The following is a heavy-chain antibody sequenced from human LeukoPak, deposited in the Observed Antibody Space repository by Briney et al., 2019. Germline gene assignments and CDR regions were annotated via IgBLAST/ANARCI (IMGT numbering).Heavy chain of an antibody. J-gene: IGHJ4*02. D-gene: IGHD3-10*01. Sequence: GGSLRLSCAASGFTFSNAWMSWVRQAPGKGLEWVGRIKSKTDGGTTDYAAPVKGRFIISRDDSKNTLYLQMNSLKTEDTAVYYCTTGWPRVWFGELLNYYFDYWGQGTLVTVSS. CDR2: IKSKTDGGTT. V-gene: IGHV3-15*01. CDR1: GFTFSNAW. CDR3: TTGWPRVWFGELLNYYFDY.